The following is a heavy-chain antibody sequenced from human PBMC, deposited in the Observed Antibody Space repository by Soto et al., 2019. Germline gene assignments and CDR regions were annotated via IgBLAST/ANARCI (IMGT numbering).Heavy chain of an antibody. V-gene: IGHV3-72*01. CDR2: SRNKDNSYYT. CDR1: GFTFSGYY. D-gene: IGHD1-26*01. CDR3: ARYSGSYRRGLAY. Sequence: EVQLVESGGGLVQPGGSLRLSCAASGFTFSGYYMDWVRQAPGKGLEWIGRSRNKDNSYYTEYAASVKGRFIITRDESRNSLYLQMNSLKTEDTAVYYWARYSGSYRRGLAYWGQGTLVTVSS. J-gene: IGHJ4*02.